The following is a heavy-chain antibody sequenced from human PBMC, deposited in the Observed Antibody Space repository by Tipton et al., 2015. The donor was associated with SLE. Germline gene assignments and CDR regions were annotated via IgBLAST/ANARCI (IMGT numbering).Heavy chain of an antibody. J-gene: IGHJ4*02. Sequence: GSLRLSCAASGFGFSDSDMHWVRQAPGKWPEWVAFILYDGITKYYADSVKGRFTISKDNSKNTLFLQMDRLRAEDTALYYCAKASITMRQGVPLDSWGQGTLVTVAS. CDR3: AKASITMRQGVPLDS. D-gene: IGHD3-10*01. V-gene: IGHV3-30*02. CDR2: ILYDGITK. CDR1: GFGFSDSD.